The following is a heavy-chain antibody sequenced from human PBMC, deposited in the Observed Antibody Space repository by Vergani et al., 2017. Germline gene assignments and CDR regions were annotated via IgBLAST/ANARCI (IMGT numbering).Heavy chain of an antibody. CDR3: ARAIRGWSSLDY. Sequence: VQLVESGGGVVQPGRSLRLSCAASGFTFSSYGMHWVRQAPGKGLEWVSAISGSGGSTYYADSVKGRFTISRDNSKNTLYLQMNSLRAEDTAVYYCARAIRGWSSLDYWGQGTLVTVSS. J-gene: IGHJ4*02. V-gene: IGHV3-23*04. CDR2: ISGSGGST. D-gene: IGHD6-19*01. CDR1: GFTFSSYG.